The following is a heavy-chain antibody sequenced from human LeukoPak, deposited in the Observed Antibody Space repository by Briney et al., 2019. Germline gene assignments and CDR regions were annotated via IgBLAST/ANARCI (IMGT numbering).Heavy chain of an antibody. CDR3: ASRRN. Sequence: SETLSLTCAIYGGSFSGYYWSWIRQPPGKGLEWIGEINHSGSTNYDPSLKSRVTISVDTSKNQFSLKLSSVTAADTAVYYCASRRNWGQGTLVTVSS. CDR2: INHSGST. V-gene: IGHV4-34*01. CDR1: GGSFSGYY. J-gene: IGHJ4*02.